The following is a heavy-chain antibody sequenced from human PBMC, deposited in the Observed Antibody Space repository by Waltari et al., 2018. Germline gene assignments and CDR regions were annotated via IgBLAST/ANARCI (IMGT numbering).Heavy chain of an antibody. D-gene: IGHD5-12*01. CDR1: GGSFSGYY. CDR3: AREGGYSGYGVDY. CDR2: INHSGST. J-gene: IGHJ4*02. V-gene: IGHV4-34*01. Sequence: QVQLQQWGAGLLKPSETLSLTCAVYGGSFSGYYWSWIRQPPGKGLEWIGEINHSGSTNYNPSLKSRVTISVDTSKNQFSLKLSSVTAADTAVYYCAREGGYSGYGVDYWGQGTLVTVSS.